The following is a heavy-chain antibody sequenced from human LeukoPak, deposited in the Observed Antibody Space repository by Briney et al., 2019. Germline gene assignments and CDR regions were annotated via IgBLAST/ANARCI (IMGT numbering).Heavy chain of an antibody. D-gene: IGHD6-19*01. CDR3: AKDPHTRTDSRRWFDY. CDR2: ISGSGGST. CDR1: GFTFSSYA. Sequence: GGSLRLSCAASGFTFSSYAMSWVRQAPGKGLEWVSAISGSGGSTYYADSVKGRFTISRDNSKNTLYLQMNSLRAEDTAVYYCAKDPHTRTDSRRWFDYWGQGTLVTVSS. V-gene: IGHV3-23*01. J-gene: IGHJ4*02.